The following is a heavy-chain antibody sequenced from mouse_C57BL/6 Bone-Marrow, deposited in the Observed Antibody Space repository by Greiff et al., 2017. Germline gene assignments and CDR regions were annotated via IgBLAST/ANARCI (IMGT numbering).Heavy chain of an antibody. V-gene: IGHV1-82*01. D-gene: IGHD2-2*01. CDR1: GYAFSSSW. J-gene: IGHJ3*01. Sequence: QVQLQQSGPELVKPGASVKISCKASGYAFSSSWMNWVKQRPGKGLEWIGRIYPGDGDTNYNGKFKGKATLTADNSSSTAYMQLSSLTSEDSAVYFCARGGYDAWFAYWGQGTLVTVSA. CDR3: ARGGYDAWFAY. CDR2: IYPGDGDT.